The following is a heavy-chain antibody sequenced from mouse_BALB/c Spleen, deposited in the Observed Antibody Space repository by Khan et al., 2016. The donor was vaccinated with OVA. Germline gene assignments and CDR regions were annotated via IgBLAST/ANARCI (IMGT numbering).Heavy chain of an antibody. D-gene: IGHD1-3*01. CDR3: ARLEDI. Sequence: QVQLKESGPGLVAPSQSLSITCTVSGFSLTSYCVHWVRQPPGKGLEWLGVIWAGGGTTYNSALMSRLSISKDNSKSQVFLKMNSLQTDDTAMYYCARLEDIWGQGTTLTVSS. J-gene: IGHJ2*01. V-gene: IGHV2-9*02. CDR1: GFSLTSYC. CDR2: IWAGGGT.